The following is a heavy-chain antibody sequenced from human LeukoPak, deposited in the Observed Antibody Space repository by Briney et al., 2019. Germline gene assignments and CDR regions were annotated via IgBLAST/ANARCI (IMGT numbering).Heavy chain of an antibody. D-gene: IGHD5-12*01. Sequence: AAVKVSCKASGYSFTSYDINWGRQATGQGLEWMGWMNPNSGNTGYAQKFQGRVTMTRNTSISTAYMELSSLRSEDTAVYYCARMDIVATTDFDYWGQGTLVTVSS. CDR1: GYSFTSYD. J-gene: IGHJ4*02. CDR2: MNPNSGNT. CDR3: ARMDIVATTDFDY. V-gene: IGHV1-8*01.